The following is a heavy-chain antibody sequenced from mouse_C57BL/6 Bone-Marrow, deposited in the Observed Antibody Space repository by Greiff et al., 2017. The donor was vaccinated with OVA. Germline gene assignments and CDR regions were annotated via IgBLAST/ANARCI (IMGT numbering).Heavy chain of an antibody. CDR3: TGGGVVADY. Sequence: EVMLVESGGGLVQPGGSMKLSCVASGFTFSNYWMNWVRQSPEKGLEWVAQISFTSDNYATHYAVSVKGRFTISRDDSKSSVYLQMNNLRAEDTGIYYCTGGGVVADYWGQGTTLTVSS. V-gene: IGHV6-3*01. CDR1: GFTFSNYW. J-gene: IGHJ2*01. CDR2: ISFTSDNYAT. D-gene: IGHD1-1*01.